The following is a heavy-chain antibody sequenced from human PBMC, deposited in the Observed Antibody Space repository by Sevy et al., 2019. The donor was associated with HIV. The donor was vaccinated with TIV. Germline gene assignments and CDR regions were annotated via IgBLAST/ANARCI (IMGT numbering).Heavy chain of an antibody. CDR3: TRWKAAQSIFDY. Sequence: GGSLRLSCTASGFTFGDYCMSWVRQAPGKGLEWVAFLKSDVYGGTVDHAASVRGRFVIVSDDSKTIAYLQMNDLKTEDTSVYYCTRWKAAQSIFDYWGQGALVTVSS. D-gene: IGHD6-13*01. CDR1: GFTFGDYC. J-gene: IGHJ4*02. V-gene: IGHV3-49*04. CDR2: LKSDVYGGTV.